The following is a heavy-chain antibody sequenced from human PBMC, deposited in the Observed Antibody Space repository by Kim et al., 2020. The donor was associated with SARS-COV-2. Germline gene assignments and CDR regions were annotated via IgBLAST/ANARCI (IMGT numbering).Heavy chain of an antibody. J-gene: IGHJ4*02. CDR3: VKDRYYYDSITYLIH. CDR1: GFTFSSYA. CDR2: ISHNGDST. Sequence: GGSLRLSCSASGFTFSSYAMHWVRQAPGKGLEYVSGISHNGDSTYYADSVKGRFTISRDNSNNTLYLQMSSLRGEDTAVYYCVKDRYYYDSITYLIHWGPGDLVTVSS. V-gene: IGHV3-64D*09. D-gene: IGHD3-22*01.